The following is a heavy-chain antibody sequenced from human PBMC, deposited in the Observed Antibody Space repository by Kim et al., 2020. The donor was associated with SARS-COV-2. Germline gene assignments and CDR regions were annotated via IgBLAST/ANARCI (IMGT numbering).Heavy chain of an antibody. V-gene: IGHV4-39*01. Sequence: LKSRVTISVDTSKNQFSLKLSSVTAADTAVYYCARHNLPMVRGVTPLFDYWGQGTLVTVSS. J-gene: IGHJ4*02. CDR3: ARHNLPMVRGVTPLFDY. D-gene: IGHD3-10*01.